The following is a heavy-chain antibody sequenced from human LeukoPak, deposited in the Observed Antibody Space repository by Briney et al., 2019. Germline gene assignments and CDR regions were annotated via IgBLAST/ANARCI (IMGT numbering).Heavy chain of an antibody. D-gene: IGHD3-10*01. Sequence: GGTLRLSCAASGFTFSSYGMSWVRQAPGKGLEWVSAISGSGGSTYYADSVKGRFTISRDNSKNTLYLQMNNLRTEDTAVYYCARDGFGLAASARAFDIWGQGAMVTVSS. CDR3: ARDGFGLAASARAFDI. V-gene: IGHV3-23*01. CDR2: ISGSGGST. J-gene: IGHJ3*02. CDR1: GFTFSSYG.